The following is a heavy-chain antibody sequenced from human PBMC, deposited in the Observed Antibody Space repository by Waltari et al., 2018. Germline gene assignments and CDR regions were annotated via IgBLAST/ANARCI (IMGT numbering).Heavy chain of an antibody. CDR1: GFPFRSYA. CDR2: ISGSGGST. V-gene: IGHV3-23*01. Sequence: EVQLLESGGGLVQPGGSLRLSCAASGFPFRSYAMSWVRQAPGKGLEWVSAISGSGGSTYYADSLKGRFTISRDNSKNTLYLQMNSLRAEDTAVYYCAKVREYYYDSSGYHDYWGQGTLVTVSS. CDR3: AKVREYYYDSSGYHDY. D-gene: IGHD3-22*01. J-gene: IGHJ4*02.